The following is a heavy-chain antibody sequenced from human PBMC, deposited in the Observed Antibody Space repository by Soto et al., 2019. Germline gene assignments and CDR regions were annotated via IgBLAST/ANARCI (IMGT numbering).Heavy chain of an antibody. D-gene: IGHD1-26*01. V-gene: IGHV5-51*01. CDR2: IYPGDSQT. J-gene: IGHJ5*02. Sequence: EVQLVQSGAEVKKPGESLKISCKGSGYTFTNHWVGWVRQMPGEGLEWMAIIYPGDSQTRYSPSFQGQVTISADKSTNTAYLQWSSLKASDTAMYYCARVWWDSGNWFDPWGQGTLVTVSS. CDR3: ARVWWDSGNWFDP. CDR1: GYTFTNHW.